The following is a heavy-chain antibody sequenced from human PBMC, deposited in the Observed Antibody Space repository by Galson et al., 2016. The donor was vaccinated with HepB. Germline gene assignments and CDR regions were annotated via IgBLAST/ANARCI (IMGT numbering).Heavy chain of an antibody. CDR2: VSYDGSHK. CDR1: GFTFSSYA. V-gene: IGHV3-30*18. D-gene: IGHD3-9*01. Sequence: SLRLSCAASGFTFSSYAMHWVRQAPGKGLEWVAVVSYDGSHKYYAASVKGRFTISRDNSKNTLSLQMNSLRAEDTAVYYCAKNDMLAGYSAFDYWGQGTLVTVSS. CDR3: AKNDMLAGYSAFDY. J-gene: IGHJ4*02.